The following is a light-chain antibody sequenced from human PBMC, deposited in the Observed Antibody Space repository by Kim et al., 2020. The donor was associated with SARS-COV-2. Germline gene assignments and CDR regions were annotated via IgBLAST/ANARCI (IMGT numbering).Light chain of an antibody. J-gene: IGLJ2*01. V-gene: IGLV2-11*01. CDR1: SSDVGVYSF. Sequence: QSALTQPRSVSGSPGQSVAISCTGTSSDVGVYSFVSWYQHHPGKAPKLMIYDVNKRPSGVPDRFSGSKSGNTASLTISGLQAEDEADYYCCSYSANYGVIGGGTQLTVL. CDR2: DVN. CDR3: CSYSANYGV.